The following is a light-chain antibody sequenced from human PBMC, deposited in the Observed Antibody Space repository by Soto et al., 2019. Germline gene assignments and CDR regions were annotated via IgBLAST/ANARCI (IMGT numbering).Light chain of an antibody. Sequence: ETVMTQSPATLSVSPGETATLSCRASQNINSNLAWYQQKPGQAPRLLIYGASTRATGIPDRFSGGGSGTEFTLPISSQQSEDFAVYSCQQYNNWPRGTFGQGTKLEIK. CDR1: QNINSN. CDR3: QQYNNWPRGT. CDR2: GAS. V-gene: IGKV3-15*01. J-gene: IGKJ2*02.